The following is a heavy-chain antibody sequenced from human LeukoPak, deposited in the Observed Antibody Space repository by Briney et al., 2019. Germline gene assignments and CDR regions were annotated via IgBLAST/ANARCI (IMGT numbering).Heavy chain of an antibody. CDR1: GGSFSGYY. Sequence: APETLSLTCAVYGGSFSGYYWSWIRQPPGKGLEWIGEINHSGSTNYNPSLKSRVTISVDTSKNQFSLKLSSVTAADTAVYYCARRRKVRGVFGYFGQATLVTVSS. CDR3: ARRRKVRGVFGY. J-gene: IGHJ4*02. V-gene: IGHV4-34*01. D-gene: IGHD3-10*01. CDR2: INHSGST.